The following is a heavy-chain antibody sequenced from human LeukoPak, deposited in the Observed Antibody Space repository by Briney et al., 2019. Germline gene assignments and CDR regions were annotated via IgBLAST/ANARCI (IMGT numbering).Heavy chain of an antibody. CDR2: ISPSGDIL. V-gene: IGHV3-23*01. D-gene: IGHD3-10*01. CDR1: GFTFSSHG. J-gene: IGHJ4*02. Sequence: GGSLRLSCAASGFTFSSHGMNWVRQAPGKGLEWVSGISPSGDILYYADSVKGQFTISRDNSKNTLYLQMNSVRAEDTAVYYCAKGGRGLLWFGELIFYFDHWGQGNLGNGSS. CDR3: AKGGRGLLWFGELIFYFDH.